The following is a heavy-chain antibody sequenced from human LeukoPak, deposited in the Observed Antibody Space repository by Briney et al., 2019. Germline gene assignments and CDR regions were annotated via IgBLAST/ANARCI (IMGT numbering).Heavy chain of an antibody. J-gene: IGHJ3*02. CDR3: ARPPSYCGGDCGYAFDI. Sequence: GESLKISCKGSGYSFTSYRIGWVRQMPGKGLEWMGIIYPGDSDTRYSPSFQGQVTISADKSISTAYLQWSSLKASDTAMYYCARPPSYCGGDCGYAFDIWGQGTMVTVSS. CDR2: IYPGDSDT. V-gene: IGHV5-51*01. CDR1: GYSFTSYR. D-gene: IGHD2-21*02.